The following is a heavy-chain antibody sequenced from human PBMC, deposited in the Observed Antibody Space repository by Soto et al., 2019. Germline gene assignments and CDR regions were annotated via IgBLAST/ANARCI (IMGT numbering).Heavy chain of an antibody. CDR2: INAGNGDT. V-gene: IGHV1-3*01. CDR3: ARDPGTGAALRAYHFDY. Sequence: AAVKVSCKASRYSFTTYALHWVRQAPGQRLEWMGWINAGNGDTKYSEKFQGRVTITRDTSANTAYMELSSLRSEDTSVYYCARDPGTGAALRAYHFDYWGQGTLVTVSS. D-gene: IGHD1-1*01. CDR1: RYSFTTYA. J-gene: IGHJ4*02.